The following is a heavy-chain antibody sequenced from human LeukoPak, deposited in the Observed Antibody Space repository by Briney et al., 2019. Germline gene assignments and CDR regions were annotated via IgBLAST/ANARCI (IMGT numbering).Heavy chain of an antibody. J-gene: IGHJ3*02. V-gene: IGHV4-59*01. CDR3: ARYPTAFDI. Sequence: RSSETLSLTCTVSGGSISSYYRSWIRQPPGKGLEWIGYIYYSGSTNYNPSLKSRVTISVDTSKNQFSLKLSSVTAADTAVYYCARYPTAFDIWGQGTMVTVSS. CDR1: GGSISSYY. CDR2: IYYSGST.